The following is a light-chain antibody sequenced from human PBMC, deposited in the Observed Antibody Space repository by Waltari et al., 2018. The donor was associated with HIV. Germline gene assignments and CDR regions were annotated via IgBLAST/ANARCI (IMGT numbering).Light chain of an antibody. CDR1: SSNIGKTF. CDR2: DNN. CDR3: GTWDSSLSGVV. J-gene: IGLJ3*02. Sequence: QSVLTQPPSVSAAPGQKVTISCSGRSSNIGKTFVSWYKQLPGTAPKLLIYDNNKRPSGIPDRFSGSKSGTSATLGITGLQTGDEADYYCGTWDSSLSGVVFGGGTKLTVL. V-gene: IGLV1-51*01.